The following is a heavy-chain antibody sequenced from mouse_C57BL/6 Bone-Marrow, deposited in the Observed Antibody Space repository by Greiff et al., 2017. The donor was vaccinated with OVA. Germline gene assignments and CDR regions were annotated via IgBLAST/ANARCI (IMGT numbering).Heavy chain of an antibody. Sequence: QLPQPGAELVRAGASVKLSCKASGYTFTSYWMHWVKQRSIPCVEWIGNIDPSDSDTHYNQKFKDKATLTVDKSSSTAYMQLSSLTSEDSAVYYCARSGYEKTYFDYWGQGTTLTVSS. CDR2: IDPSDSDT. CDR1: GYTFTSYW. J-gene: IGHJ2*01. V-gene: IGHV1-52*01. D-gene: IGHD3-1*01. CDR3: ARSGYEKTYFDY.